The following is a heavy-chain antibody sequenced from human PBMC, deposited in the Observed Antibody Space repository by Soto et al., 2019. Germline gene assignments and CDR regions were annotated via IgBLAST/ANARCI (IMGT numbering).Heavy chain of an antibody. Sequence: PGGSLRLSCVASGFTFSSYAMHWVRQAPGKGLEWVAVISNDGTNKYYADSVKGRFTMSRDNSKNTLYLQMNSLRDEDTAVYYCARAYYYDSSGFYRTDFYYYGMDVWGQGTTVTSP. CDR1: GFTFSSYA. V-gene: IGHV3-30*04. J-gene: IGHJ6*02. CDR2: ISNDGTNK. D-gene: IGHD3-22*01. CDR3: ARAYYYDSSGFYRTDFYYYGMDV.